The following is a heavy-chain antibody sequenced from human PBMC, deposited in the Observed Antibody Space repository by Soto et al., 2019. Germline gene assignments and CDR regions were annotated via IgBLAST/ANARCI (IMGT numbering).Heavy chain of an antibody. D-gene: IGHD2-8*02. Sequence: QVQLQQWGAGLLKPSETLSLTCAVYGGSFSGYYWTWIRQPPGTGLEWIGEINHSGSTNHNPSPKXXVTISVDTSKNQFSLKLTSVTAADTAVYYCARDKITGLFDYWGQGTLVTVSS. J-gene: IGHJ4*02. CDR3: ARDKITGLFDY. CDR1: GGSFSGYY. CDR2: INHSGST. V-gene: IGHV4-34*01.